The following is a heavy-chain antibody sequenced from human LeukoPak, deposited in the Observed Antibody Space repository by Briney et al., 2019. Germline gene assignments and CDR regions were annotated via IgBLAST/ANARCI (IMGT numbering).Heavy chain of an antibody. D-gene: IGHD1-26*01. J-gene: IGHJ3*02. Sequence: ASVKVSCTASGYTFTSYAMHWVRQAPGQRLEWMGWINAGNGNTKYSQKFQGRVTITRDTSASTAYMELSSLRSEDTAVYYCARDGTRGRCAFDIWGQGTMVTVSS. CDR1: GYTFTSYA. V-gene: IGHV1-3*01. CDR3: ARDGTRGRCAFDI. CDR2: INAGNGNT.